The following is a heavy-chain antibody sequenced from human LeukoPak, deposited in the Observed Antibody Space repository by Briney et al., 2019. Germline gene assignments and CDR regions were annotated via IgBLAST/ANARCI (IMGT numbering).Heavy chain of an antibody. Sequence: PSETLSLTCTVSGGSISSYYWSWIRQSPGKGLEWIGYIYYSGSTNYNPSLKSRVTISVDTSKNQFSLKLSSVTAADTAVYHCARSSYYYDSSGYRSYYYGMDVWGQGTTVTVSS. CDR3: ARSSYYYDSSGYRSYYYGMDV. V-gene: IGHV4-59*08. CDR2: IYYSGST. D-gene: IGHD3-22*01. CDR1: GGSISSYY. J-gene: IGHJ6*02.